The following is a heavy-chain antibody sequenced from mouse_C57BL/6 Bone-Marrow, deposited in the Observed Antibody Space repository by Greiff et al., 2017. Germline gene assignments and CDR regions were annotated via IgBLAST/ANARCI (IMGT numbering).Heavy chain of an antibody. CDR1: GYTFTSYW. CDR3: ARRGFYYFDY. Sequence: VQLQQPGAELVRPGSSVTLSCKASGYTFTSYWMDWVKQRPGQGLEWIGNIYPSDSETHYNQKFKNKDTLTVDKSSSTAYMQLSSLTSEDSAVYYCARRGFYYFDYEGRGTTLTVSS. J-gene: IGHJ2*01. V-gene: IGHV1-61*01. CDR2: IYPSDSET.